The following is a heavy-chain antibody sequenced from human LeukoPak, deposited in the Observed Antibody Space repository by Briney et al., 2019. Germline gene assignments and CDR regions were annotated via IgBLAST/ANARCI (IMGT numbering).Heavy chain of an antibody. CDR1: GYTFTGYY. CDR2: INPNSGGT. Sequence: ASVKVSCKASGYTFTGYYMHWVRQAPGQGLEWMGWINPNSGGTNYAQKFQGRVTMTRDTSISTAYMELSRLRSDDTAVYYCARGGWGYYDSSGPFDYWGQGTLVTVSS. D-gene: IGHD3-22*01. V-gene: IGHV1-2*02. CDR3: ARGGWGYYDSSGPFDY. J-gene: IGHJ4*02.